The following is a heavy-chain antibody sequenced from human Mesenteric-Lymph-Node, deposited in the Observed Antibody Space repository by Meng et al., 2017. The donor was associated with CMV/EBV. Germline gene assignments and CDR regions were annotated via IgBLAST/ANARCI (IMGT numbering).Heavy chain of an antibody. Sequence: GESLKISCAASGFTFGNYWMTWVRQAPGKGLEWVANINQDGSVRYYGDSVKGRFTTSRDNAKNSVYLQVNSLRAEDTTMFYCARIGYSSSSLDYWGQGALVTVSS. CDR2: INQDGSVR. J-gene: IGHJ4*02. CDR1: GFTFGNYW. CDR3: ARIGYSSSSLDY. D-gene: IGHD6-6*01. V-gene: IGHV3-7*01.